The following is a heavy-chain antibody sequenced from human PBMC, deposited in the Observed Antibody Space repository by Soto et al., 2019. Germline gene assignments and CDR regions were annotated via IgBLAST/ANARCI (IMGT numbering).Heavy chain of an antibody. D-gene: IGHD3-3*01. CDR3: ARDNGAIFGVVTPYYYYGMDV. V-gene: IGHV1-46*01. J-gene: IGHJ6*02. CDR1: GYTFTSYY. Sequence: ASVKVSCKASGYTFTSYYTHWVRQAPGQGLEWMGIINPSGGSTSYAQKFQGRVTMTRDTSTSTVYMELSSLRSEDTAVYYCARDNGAIFGVVTPYYYYGMDVWGQGTTVTVSS. CDR2: INPSGGST.